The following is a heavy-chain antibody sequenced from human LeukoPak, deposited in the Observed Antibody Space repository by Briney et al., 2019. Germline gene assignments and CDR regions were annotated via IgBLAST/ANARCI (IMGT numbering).Heavy chain of an antibody. Sequence: PGGSLRLSCAASGFTFSSYSMNWVRQAPGKGLEWVSSISSSSSYIYYADSVKGRFTISRDNAKNSLYLQMNSLRAEDTAVYYCARFPSYYDYVWGSYTPYWGQGTLVPVSS. D-gene: IGHD3-16*01. V-gene: IGHV3-21*01. CDR3: ARFPSYYDYVWGSYTPY. CDR1: GFTFSSYS. J-gene: IGHJ4*02. CDR2: ISSSSSYI.